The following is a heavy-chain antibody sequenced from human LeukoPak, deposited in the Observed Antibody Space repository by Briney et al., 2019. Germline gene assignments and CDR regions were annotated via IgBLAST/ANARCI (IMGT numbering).Heavy chain of an antibody. D-gene: IGHD1-26*01. J-gene: IGHJ4*02. CDR3: VRDVGTTSVRGDY. CDR1: GFTFSSYD. Sequence: GGSLRLSCAASGFTFSSYDMNWVRQAPGQGLEWISYISSSSSSMSYADSVKGRFTISRDNARNSLYLQMNSLRVEDTAVYYCVRDVGTTSVRGDYWGQGALVTVSS. CDR2: ISSSSSSM. V-gene: IGHV3-48*01.